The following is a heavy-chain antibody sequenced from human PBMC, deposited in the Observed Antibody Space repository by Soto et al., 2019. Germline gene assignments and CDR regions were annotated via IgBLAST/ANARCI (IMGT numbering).Heavy chain of an antibody. D-gene: IGHD2-15*01. J-gene: IGHJ6*02. CDR2: IYSCGST. V-gene: IGHV3-66*03. Sequence: GGSLTLSCAASGFTASSNYMSWVRQAPGKGLEWVSVIYSCGSTYYADSVKGRFTISRDNSKNTLYLQMNSLRAEDTAVYYCERGRGGSCYNYYYYGMDVWGQGTTVTVSS. CDR3: ERGRGGSCYNYYYYGMDV. CDR1: GFTASSNY.